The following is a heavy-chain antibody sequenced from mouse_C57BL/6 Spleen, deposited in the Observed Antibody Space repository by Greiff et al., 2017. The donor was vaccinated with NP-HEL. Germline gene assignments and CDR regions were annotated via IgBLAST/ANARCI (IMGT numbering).Heavy chain of an antibody. V-gene: IGHV5-6*02. CDR2: ISSGGSYT. J-gene: IGHJ3*01. CDR1: GFTFSSYG. Sequence: EVKVEESGGDLVKPGGSLKLSCAASGFTFSSYGMSWVRQTPDKRLEWVATISSGGSYTYYPDSVKGRFTISRENAKNTLYLQMSSLKSEDIAMYYCARQDSNAVAWFAYWGQGTLVTVSA. D-gene: IGHD2-5*01. CDR3: ARQDSNAVAWFAY.